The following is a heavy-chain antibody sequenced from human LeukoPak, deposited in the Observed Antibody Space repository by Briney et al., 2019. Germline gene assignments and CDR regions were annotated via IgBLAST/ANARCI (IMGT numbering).Heavy chain of an antibody. D-gene: IGHD5-24*01. CDR1: GYSISSGYY. V-gene: IGHV4-38-2*02. Sequence: SETLSLTCTVSGYSISSGYYWGWIRQPPGKGLEWIGSIYHSGSTYYHPSLKSRVTISVDTSKNQFSLKLSSVTAADTAVYYCARGGRWLQLHLADIDYWGQGTLVTVSS. CDR3: ARGGRWLQLHLADIDY. J-gene: IGHJ4*02. CDR2: IYHSGST.